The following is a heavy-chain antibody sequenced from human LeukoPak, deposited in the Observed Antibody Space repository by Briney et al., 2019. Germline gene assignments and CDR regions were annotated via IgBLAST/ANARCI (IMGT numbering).Heavy chain of an antibody. V-gene: IGHV4-4*02. J-gene: IGHJ4*02. CDR2: IYHGGST. CDR1: GGSISSSNW. CDR3: ARDAAYSSGLDY. Sequence: PSETLSLTCAVSGGSISSSNWWSWVRQPPGKGLEWIGEIYHGGSTNYNPSLKGRVTISVDKSKNQFSLKLSSVTAADTAVYYCARDAAYSSGLDYWGQGTLVTVSS. D-gene: IGHD6-19*01.